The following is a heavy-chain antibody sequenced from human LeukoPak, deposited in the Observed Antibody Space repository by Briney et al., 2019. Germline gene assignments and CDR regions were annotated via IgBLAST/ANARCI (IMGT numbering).Heavy chain of an antibody. Sequence: GGSLRLSCAASGFIFNNYGLIWVRQAPGKGLQWVSAISNDGGGTTYADFVKGRFTTSRDNSKNMLFLQMSSLRAEDTALYYCAKGGSGYFADLWGQGTLVTVSS. D-gene: IGHD3-22*01. CDR2: ISNDGGGT. CDR1: GFIFNNYG. J-gene: IGHJ5*02. V-gene: IGHV3-23*01. CDR3: AKGGSGYFADL.